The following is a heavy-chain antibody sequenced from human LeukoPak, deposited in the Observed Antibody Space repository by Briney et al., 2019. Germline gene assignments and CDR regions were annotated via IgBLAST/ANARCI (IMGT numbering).Heavy chain of an antibody. Sequence: GGSLRLSCAASGFTFSSYAMSWVRQAPGKGLEWVSAISGSGGSTYYADSVKGRFTISRDNSRDTLYLQMNSLRAEDTAVYYCAKGTGVGGDDAFDFWGQGTMVTVSS. CDR1: GFTFSSYA. CDR3: AKGTGVGGDDAFDF. D-gene: IGHD3-3*01. V-gene: IGHV3-23*01. CDR2: ISGSGGST. J-gene: IGHJ3*01.